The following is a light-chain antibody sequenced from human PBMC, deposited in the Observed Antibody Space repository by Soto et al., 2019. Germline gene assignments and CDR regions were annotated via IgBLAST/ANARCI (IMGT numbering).Light chain of an antibody. CDR1: SSDVGGYKY. Sequence: QSALTQPPSASGSPGQSVTISCTGTSSDVGGYKYVSWYQQHPDKAPKLMIFAVNKRPSGVLDRLSGSKSGNKASLTVSALQAEEEVAYYCSSYAGINNLGVFGTGTKVTVL. V-gene: IGLV2-8*01. J-gene: IGLJ1*01. CDR2: AVN. CDR3: SSYAGINNLGV.